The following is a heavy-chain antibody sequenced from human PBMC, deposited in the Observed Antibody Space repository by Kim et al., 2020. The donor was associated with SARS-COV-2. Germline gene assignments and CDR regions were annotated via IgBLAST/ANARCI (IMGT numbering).Heavy chain of an antibody. CDR2: ISWNSGSI. CDR3: AKAGGWVGATED. D-gene: IGHD1-26*01. CDR1: GFTFDDYA. J-gene: IGHJ2*01. V-gene: IGHV3-9*01. Sequence: GGSLRLSCAASGFTFDDYAMHWVRQAPGKGLEWVSGISWNSGSIGYADSVKGRFTISRDNAKNSLYLQMNSLRAEDTALYYCAKAGGWVGATEDWGRGTLVTVSS.